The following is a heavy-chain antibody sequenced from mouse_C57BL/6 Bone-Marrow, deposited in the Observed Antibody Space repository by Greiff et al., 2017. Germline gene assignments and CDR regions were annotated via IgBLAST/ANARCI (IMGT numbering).Heavy chain of an antibody. V-gene: IGHV1-72*01. CDR3: ARDDYDGD. CDR2: IDPNSGGT. D-gene: IGHD2-4*01. Sequence: VHVKQPGAELVKPGASVKLFRKASGYNFTSYWMHWVKQRPGRGLEVIGRIDPNSGGTKYNEKFKSKATLTVDKPSSTAYMQLSSLTSEDSAVYYCARDDYDGDWGQGTTLTVSS. CDR1: GYNFTSYW. J-gene: IGHJ2*01.